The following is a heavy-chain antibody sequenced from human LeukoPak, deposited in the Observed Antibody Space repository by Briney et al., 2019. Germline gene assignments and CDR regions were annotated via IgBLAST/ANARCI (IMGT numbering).Heavy chain of an antibody. D-gene: IGHD4-23*01. V-gene: IGHV1-3*01. CDR1: GYTFTSYA. CDR2: INAGNGNT. Sequence: ASVKVSCKASGYTFTSYAMHWVRQAPGQRLEWMGWINAGNGNTKYSQKFQGRVTITRDTSASTAYMELSSLRSEDTAVYYCARGKSYGGNSAWFDPWGQGTLATVSS. J-gene: IGHJ5*02. CDR3: ARGKSYGGNSAWFDP.